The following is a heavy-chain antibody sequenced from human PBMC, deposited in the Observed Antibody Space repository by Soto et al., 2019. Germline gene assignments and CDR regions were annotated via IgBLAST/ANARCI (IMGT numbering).Heavy chain of an antibody. CDR3: ARQIYDSDTGPNFQYYFDS. Sequence: PGESLKISCKGFEYSFTNYWIGWVRQMPGKGLEWMGIISPSDSDTRYSPSFEGQVTISADKSISTAYLQWSSLKASDTAMYYCARQIYDSDTGPNFQYYFDSWGQGTPVTVSS. V-gene: IGHV5-51*01. D-gene: IGHD3-22*01. CDR2: ISPSDSDT. J-gene: IGHJ4*02. CDR1: EYSFTNYW.